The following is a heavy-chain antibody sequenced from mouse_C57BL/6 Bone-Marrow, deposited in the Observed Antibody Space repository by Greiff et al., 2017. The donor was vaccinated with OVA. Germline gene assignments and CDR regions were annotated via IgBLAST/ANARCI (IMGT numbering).Heavy chain of an antibody. CDR3: GRHDGYPWFAY. CDR2: ISSGGSYT. D-gene: IGHD2-3*01. V-gene: IGHV5-6*01. Sequence: EVQVVESGGDLVKPGGSLKLSCAASGFTFSSYGMSWVRQTPDKRLEWVATISSGGSYTYYPDSVKGRFTISRDNDKNTLYLQMSSLKSEDTAMYYCGRHDGYPWFAYWGQGTLVTVSA. CDR1: GFTFSSYG. J-gene: IGHJ3*01.